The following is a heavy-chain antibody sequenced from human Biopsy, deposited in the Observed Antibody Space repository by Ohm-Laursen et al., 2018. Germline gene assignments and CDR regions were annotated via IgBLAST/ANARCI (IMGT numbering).Heavy chain of an antibody. CDR3: ARGDYFDSNGYFWFDP. J-gene: IGHJ5*02. D-gene: IGHD3-22*01. V-gene: IGHV4-59*12. CDR1: GDSITRSY. CDR2: IFNSANT. Sequence: GTLSLTCTLSGDSITRSYWSWIRQSPGKGLEWIGHIFNSANTYYNPSLKNLITISGDTSKNQFSLKLNSVTAADTAVYYCARGDYFDSNGYFWFDPWGQGTLVTASS.